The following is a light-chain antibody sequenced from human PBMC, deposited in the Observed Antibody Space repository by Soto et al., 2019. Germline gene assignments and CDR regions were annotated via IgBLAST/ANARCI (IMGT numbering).Light chain of an antibody. CDR1: SSDVGGYNY. CDR3: SSYTSSSPPV. V-gene: IGLV2-14*01. J-gene: IGLJ2*01. Sequence: QSALTQPASMSGSPGHSITISCTGTSSDVGGYNYVSWYQQYPGKAPKLLIYDVSNRPSGVSNRFSGSKSGNTASLTISGLQAENEADYYCSSYTSSSPPVFGGGTKLNVL. CDR2: DVS.